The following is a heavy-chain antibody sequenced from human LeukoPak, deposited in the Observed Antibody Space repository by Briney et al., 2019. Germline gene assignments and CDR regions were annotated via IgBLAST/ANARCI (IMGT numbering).Heavy chain of an antibody. CDR3: ARLNKSYYYGMDV. Sequence: KPSETLSLTCTVSGGSISSYYFSWIRQPPGKGLEWIGYIYYSGSTNYNPSLKSRVTISVDTSKNQFSLKLSSVTAADTAVYYCARLNKSYYYGMDVWGQGTTVTVSS. D-gene: IGHD2/OR15-2a*01. J-gene: IGHJ6*02. CDR2: IYYSGST. CDR1: GGSISSYY. V-gene: IGHV4-59*08.